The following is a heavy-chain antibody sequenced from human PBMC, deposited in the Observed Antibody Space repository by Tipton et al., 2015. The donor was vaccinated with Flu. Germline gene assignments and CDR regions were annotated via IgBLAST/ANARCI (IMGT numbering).Heavy chain of an antibody. CDR1: GDAIRSDYL. V-gene: IGHV4-38-2*02. CDR2: VFRSGSG. Sequence: TLSLTCSVSGDAIRSDYLWGWIRQPPGRGLEWIGNVFRSGSGYLNPSLKSRVTMSVDTSKNQFSLKLSSVTAADTAVYYCARGLYDFWSGYPPSYGMDVWGQGTTVTVSS. D-gene: IGHD3-3*01. J-gene: IGHJ6*02. CDR3: ARGLYDFWSGYPPSYGMDV.